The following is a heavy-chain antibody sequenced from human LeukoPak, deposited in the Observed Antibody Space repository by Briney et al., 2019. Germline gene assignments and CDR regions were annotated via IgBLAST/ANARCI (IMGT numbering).Heavy chain of an antibody. V-gene: IGHV3-7*01. D-gene: IGHD6-19*01. J-gene: IGHJ4*02. CDR3: ARVQRGKWLVPRGFGIDY. Sequence: GGSLRLSCAASGFTFSSYWMSWVRQAPGKGLEWVANIKQDGSEKYYVDSVKGRFTISRDNAKNSLYLQMNSLRAEDTAVYYCARVQRGKWLVPRGFGIDYWGQGTLVTVSS. CDR1: GFTFSSYW. CDR2: IKQDGSEK.